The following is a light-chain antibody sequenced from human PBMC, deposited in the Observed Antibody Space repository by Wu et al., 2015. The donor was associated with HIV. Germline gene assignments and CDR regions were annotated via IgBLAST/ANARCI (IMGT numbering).Light chain of an antibody. CDR1: QSVSSS. Sequence: EIVLTQSPATLSLSPGERATLSCRASQSVSSSLAWYQQKPGQAPRLLIYGASSRATGIPDRFSGSGSGTDFTLTISRLEPEDFAVHYCQQYGSSPPITFGQGTRLEIK. CDR2: GAS. CDR3: QQYGSSPPIT. J-gene: IGKJ5*01. V-gene: IGKV3-20*01.